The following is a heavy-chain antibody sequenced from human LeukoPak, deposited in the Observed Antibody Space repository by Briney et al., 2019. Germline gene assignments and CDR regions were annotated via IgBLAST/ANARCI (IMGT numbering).Heavy chain of an antibody. V-gene: IGHV1-8*03. J-gene: IGHJ5*02. CDR2: MNPNSGNT. D-gene: IGHD2-2*01. Sequence: VGPVKVSCKASGYTFTSYDINWVRQATGQGLEWMGWMNPNSGNTGYAQKFQGRVTITRNTSISTAYMELSSLRSEDTAVYYCARGGYCSSTSCYRFDPWGQGTLVTVSS. CDR3: ARGGYCSSTSCYRFDP. CDR1: GYTFTSYD.